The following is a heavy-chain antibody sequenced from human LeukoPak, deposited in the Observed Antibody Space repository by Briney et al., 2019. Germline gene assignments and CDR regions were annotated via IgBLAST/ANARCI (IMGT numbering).Heavy chain of an antibody. CDR3: ARGGTAKGHFDY. J-gene: IGHJ4*02. V-gene: IGHV4-59*08. D-gene: IGHD6-13*01. CDR2: IYYSGST. CDR1: GGSISNYY. Sequence: SETLSLTCTVSGGSISNYYWTWIRQPPGKGLEWIGYIYYSGSTNYNPSLKSRVTISLDTSRNQFSLRLTSVTAADTAVYYCARGGTAKGHFDYWGQGTLLTVSS.